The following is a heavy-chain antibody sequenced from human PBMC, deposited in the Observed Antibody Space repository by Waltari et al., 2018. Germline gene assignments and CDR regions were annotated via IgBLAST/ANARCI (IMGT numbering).Heavy chain of an antibody. CDR3: ATALGGGISASRPFHF. Sequence: EVQMLQSGAEVKKPGTPVKISCKVSGDTFTDIYIHWIKQAPGNGRQWMGLLAPEDGQAIYAQKFQGRVTMTADTSIHTAYMELTSLTSEDTAFYYCATALGGGISASRPFHFWGQGTMITVSS. J-gene: IGHJ3*01. CDR1: GDTFTDIY. V-gene: IGHV1-69-2*01. D-gene: IGHD3-10*01. CDR2: LAPEDGQA.